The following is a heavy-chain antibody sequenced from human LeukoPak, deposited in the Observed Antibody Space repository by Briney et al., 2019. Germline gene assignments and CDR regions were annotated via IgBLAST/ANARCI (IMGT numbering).Heavy chain of an antibody. CDR3: TSNLYCSTSSCYTLDN. V-gene: IGHV3-15*01. D-gene: IGHD2-2*02. Sequence: GGSLRLSWAASGFTFSNGWMSWVRQAPGKGLEWVGRIKSKSERGTTDYAAPVKGRFTISRDGSTNRVYLHMNSLKTEDTAVYFCTSNLYCSTSSCYTLDNWGQGTLVAVSP. CDR2: IKSKSERGTT. J-gene: IGHJ4*02. CDR1: GFTFSNGW.